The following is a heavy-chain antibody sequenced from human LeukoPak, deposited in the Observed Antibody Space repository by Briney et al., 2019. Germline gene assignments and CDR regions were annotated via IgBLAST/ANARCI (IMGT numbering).Heavy chain of an antibody. CDR2: ISWNSGSI. V-gene: IGHV3-9*01. CDR3: AKGPMVRGYYFDY. Sequence: PGRSLRLSCAASGFTFDDYAMPWVRQAPGKGLEWVSGISWNSGSIGYADSVKGRFTISRDNAKNSLYLQMNSLRAEDTALYYCAKGPMVRGYYFDYWGQGTLVTVSS. J-gene: IGHJ4*02. D-gene: IGHD3-10*01. CDR1: GFTFDDYA.